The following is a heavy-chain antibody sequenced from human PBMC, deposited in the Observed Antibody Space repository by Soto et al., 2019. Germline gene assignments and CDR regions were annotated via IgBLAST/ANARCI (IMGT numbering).Heavy chain of an antibody. CDR3: AKDAPAAGYYYGMDV. J-gene: IGHJ6*02. Sequence: SLRLSCTTFGFSVSSYWMSWVRQAPGKGLEWVANIKQDGSDKSYADSVKGRFTISRDNSKNTLYLQMNSLRAEDTAVYYCAKDAPAAGYYYGMDVWGQGTTVTVSS. CDR2: IKQDGSDK. CDR1: GFSVSSYW. D-gene: IGHD2-2*01. V-gene: IGHV3-7*01.